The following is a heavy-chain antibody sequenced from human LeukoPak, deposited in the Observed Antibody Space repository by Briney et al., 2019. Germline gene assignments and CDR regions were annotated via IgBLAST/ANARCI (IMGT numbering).Heavy chain of an antibody. V-gene: IGHV3-23*01. Sequence: GGSLRLSCAASGFTFSSYWMSWVRQAPGKGLEWVSAISGSGGSTYYADSVKGRFTISRDNSKNTLYLQMNSLRAEDTAVYYCANPMSPTVDFDYWGQGTLVTVSS. CDR2: ISGSGGST. D-gene: IGHD4-17*01. J-gene: IGHJ4*02. CDR1: GFTFSSYW. CDR3: ANPMSPTVDFDY.